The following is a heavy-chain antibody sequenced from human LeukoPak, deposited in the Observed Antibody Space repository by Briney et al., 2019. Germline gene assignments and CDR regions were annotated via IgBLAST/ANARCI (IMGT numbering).Heavy chain of an antibody. D-gene: IGHD3-3*01. Sequence: ASVKDSCKASGGTFSSYAISWVRQAPGQGLEWMGGIIPIFGTANYAQKFQGRVTITADESTSTAHMELSSLRSEDTAVYYCASGLSNGFWSGYYTLDYWGQGTLVTVSS. CDR1: GGTFSSYA. CDR2: IIPIFGTA. J-gene: IGHJ4*02. V-gene: IGHV1-69*13. CDR3: ASGLSNGFWSGYYTLDY.